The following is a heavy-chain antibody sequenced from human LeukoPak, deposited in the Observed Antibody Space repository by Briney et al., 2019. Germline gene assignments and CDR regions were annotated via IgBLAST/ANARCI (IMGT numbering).Heavy chain of an antibody. Sequence: SETLSLTCAVYGGSFSGYYWSWIRQPPGKGLEWIGEINHSGSTNYNPSLKSRVTISVDTSKNQFSLKLSSVTAADTAVYYCARARATELGTFPSLDYWGQGTLVTVSS. V-gene: IGHV4-34*01. CDR3: ARARATELGTFPSLDY. CDR2: INHSGST. D-gene: IGHD7-27*01. CDR1: GGSFSGYY. J-gene: IGHJ4*02.